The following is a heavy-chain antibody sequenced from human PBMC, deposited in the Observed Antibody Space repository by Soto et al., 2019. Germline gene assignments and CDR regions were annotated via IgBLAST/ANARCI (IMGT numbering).Heavy chain of an antibody. CDR2: IYYSGST. D-gene: IGHD3-16*01. CDR3: ARARPIRGAFDI. J-gene: IGHJ3*02. CDR1: GGSISSGGYY. Sequence: SETLSLTCTVSGGSISSGGYYWSWIRQHPGKGLEWIGYIYYSGSTYYNPSLKSRVTISVDTSKNQFSLKLSSVTAADTAVYYCARARPIRGAFDIWGQGTMVTVSS. V-gene: IGHV4-31*03.